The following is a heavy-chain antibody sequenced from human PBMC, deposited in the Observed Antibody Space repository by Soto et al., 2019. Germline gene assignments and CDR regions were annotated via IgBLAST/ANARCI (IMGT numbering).Heavy chain of an antibody. CDR1: GGSISSGGYY. CDR2: IYYSGST. CDR3: AREGHRIAAAGTDP. D-gene: IGHD6-13*01. J-gene: IGHJ5*02. Sequence: QVQLQESGPGLVKPSQTLSLTCTVSGGSISSGGYYWSWIRQHPGKGLEWIGYIYYSGSTYYNPSLKRRVTISVDTSKNQFSLKLSSVTAADTAVYYCAREGHRIAAAGTDPWGQGTLVTVSS. V-gene: IGHV4-31*03.